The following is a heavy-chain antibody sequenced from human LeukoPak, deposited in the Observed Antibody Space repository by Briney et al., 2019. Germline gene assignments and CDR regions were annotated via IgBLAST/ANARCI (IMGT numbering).Heavy chain of an antibody. CDR1: GYTFTSYG. J-gene: IGHJ5*02. D-gene: IGHD1-26*01. CDR3: ARDWAPLSGNYYDAWFDP. V-gene: IGHV1-18*01. CDR2: ISAYNGNT. Sequence: GASVKVSCKASGYTFTSYGISWARQAPGQGLEWMGWISAYNGNTNYAQKLQGRVTMTTDTSTSTAYMELRSLRSDDTAVYYCARDWAPLSGNYYDAWFDPWGQGTLATVSS.